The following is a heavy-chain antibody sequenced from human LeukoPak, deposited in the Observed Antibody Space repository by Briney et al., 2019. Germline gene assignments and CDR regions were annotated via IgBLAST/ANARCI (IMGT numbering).Heavy chain of an antibody. CDR2: ISAYNGNT. Sequence: TSVKVSCKASGYTFTSYGISWVRQAPGQGLEWMGWISAYNGNTNYAQKLQGRVTMTTDTSTSTAYMELRSLRSDDTAVCYCARVGLRYFDWVLKYWGQGTLVTVSS. D-gene: IGHD3-9*01. CDR1: GYTFTSYG. CDR3: ARVGLRYFDWVLKY. V-gene: IGHV1-18*01. J-gene: IGHJ4*02.